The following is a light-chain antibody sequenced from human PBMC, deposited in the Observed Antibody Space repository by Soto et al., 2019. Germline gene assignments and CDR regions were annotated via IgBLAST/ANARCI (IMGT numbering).Light chain of an antibody. Sequence: EIVLTQSPATLSLSPRERATLSCRASQNINIYLAWYQQKPGQAPRLLIYDASDRATGIPDRFSGSGSGTDFTLTISRLEPEDFAVYYCQQYGSSGTFGQGTKVDIK. J-gene: IGKJ1*01. V-gene: IGKV3-20*01. CDR2: DAS. CDR1: QNINIY. CDR3: QQYGSSGT.